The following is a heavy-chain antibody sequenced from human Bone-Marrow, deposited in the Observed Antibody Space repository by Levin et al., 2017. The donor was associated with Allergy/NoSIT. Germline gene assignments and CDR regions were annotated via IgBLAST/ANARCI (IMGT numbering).Heavy chain of an antibody. Sequence: GGSLRLSCAASGFTFSDYGMLWVRQAPGKGLEWVALIWYDGSNKYYADSVKGRFTISRDNSKNTLYLQMNSLRADDTAVYYCAKSPGIATTGNSYYYGMDVWGQGTTVTVSS. D-gene: IGHD6-13*01. V-gene: IGHV3-33*06. CDR2: IWYDGSNK. CDR3: AKSPGIATTGNSYYYGMDV. J-gene: IGHJ6*02. CDR1: GFTFSDYG.